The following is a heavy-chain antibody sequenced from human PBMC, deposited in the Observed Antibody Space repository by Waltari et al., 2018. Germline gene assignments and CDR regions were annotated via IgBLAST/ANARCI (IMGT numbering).Heavy chain of an antibody. CDR1: GFSFGTYG. CDR3: VKDGGTYSVRTRLGWVDP. Sequence: QVQLVESGGGVVQPGSSRRLSCAASGFSFGTYGMQWVRQAPGKGLEWVAVISYDGSNKYYADSVKGRFTISRDNSKNTVYLQMNSLRTEDTGVYYCVKDGGTYSVRTRLGWVDPWGQGTLVTVSS. J-gene: IGHJ5*02. D-gene: IGHD2-21*01. CDR2: ISYDGSNK. V-gene: IGHV3-30*18.